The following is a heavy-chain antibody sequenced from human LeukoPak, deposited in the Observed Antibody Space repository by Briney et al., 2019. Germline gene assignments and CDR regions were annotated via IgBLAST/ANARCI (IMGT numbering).Heavy chain of an antibody. J-gene: IGHJ4*02. Sequence: PGGSLGLSCAASGFTFSSYAMSWVRQAPGKGLEWVSAISGSGGSTYYADSVKGRFTISRDNSKNTLYLQMNSLKAEDTAVYYCAKRYNWNSYYFDYWGQGTLVTVSS. D-gene: IGHD1-1*01. CDR3: AKRYNWNSYYFDY. CDR2: ISGSGGST. V-gene: IGHV3-23*01. CDR1: GFTFSSYA.